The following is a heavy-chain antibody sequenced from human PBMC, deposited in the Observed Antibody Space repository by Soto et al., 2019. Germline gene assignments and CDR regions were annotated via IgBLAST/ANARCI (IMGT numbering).Heavy chain of an antibody. CDR3: ARSDGDYGDYYYYYYYGMDV. J-gene: IGHJ6*02. CDR2: IIPIFGTA. Sequence: GASVKVSCKASGGTFSSYAISWVRQAPGQGLEWMGGIIPIFGTANYAQKFQGRVTITADESTSTAYMELSSLRSEDTAVYYCARSDGDYGDYYYYYYYGMDVWGQGTTVTVSS. V-gene: IGHV1-69*13. D-gene: IGHD4-17*01. CDR1: GGTFSSYA.